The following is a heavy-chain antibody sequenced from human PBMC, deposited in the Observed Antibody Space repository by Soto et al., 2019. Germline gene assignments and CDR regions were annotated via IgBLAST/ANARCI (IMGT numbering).Heavy chain of an antibody. CDR3: AKDLASGYSYGGDY. Sequence: QVQLVESGGGVVQPGRSLRLSCAASGFTFSTYGMHWVRQAPGKGLEWVAVISYDGRDKYYADSVKGRFTISRDNSKNTLYLQMNSLRAEDTAVYYCAKDLASGYSYGGDYWGQGTLVTVSS. V-gene: IGHV3-30*18. CDR2: ISYDGRDK. CDR1: GFTFSTYG. J-gene: IGHJ4*02. D-gene: IGHD5-18*01.